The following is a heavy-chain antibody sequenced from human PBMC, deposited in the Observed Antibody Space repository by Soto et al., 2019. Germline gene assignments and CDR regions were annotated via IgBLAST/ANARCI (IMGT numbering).Heavy chain of an antibody. D-gene: IGHD5-18*01. CDR2: INPNGGDT. Sequence: ASVKVSCKASGYMFTYYHVHWVRQAPGQGLEWMGIINPNGGDTRYAQKFQGRVTMTRDTSTSTVYMEVSSLRSEDTALYYCARVTYSSGFLFYLDYWRQGGLVTVSS. V-gene: IGHV1-46*01. CDR3: ARVTYSSGFLFYLDY. J-gene: IGHJ4*02. CDR1: GYMFTYYH.